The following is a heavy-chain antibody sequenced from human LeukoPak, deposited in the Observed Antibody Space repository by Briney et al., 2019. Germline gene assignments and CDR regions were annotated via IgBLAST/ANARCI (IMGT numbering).Heavy chain of an antibody. V-gene: IGHV4-39*07. CDR3: ARGRAVARAYFDY. CDR2: IYYSGST. J-gene: IGHJ4*02. CDR1: GGSISSSSYY. Sequence: PSETLSLTCTVSGGSISSSSYYWGWIRQPPGKGLEWIGSIYYSGSTYYNPSLKSRVTISVDTSKNQFSLKLSSVTAADTAVYYCARGRAVARAYFDYWGQGTLVTVSS. D-gene: IGHD6-19*01.